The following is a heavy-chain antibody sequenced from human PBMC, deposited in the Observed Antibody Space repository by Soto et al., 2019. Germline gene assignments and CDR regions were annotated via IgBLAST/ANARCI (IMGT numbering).Heavy chain of an antibody. CDR1: GGSIGSYY. D-gene: IGHD2-2*01. V-gene: IGHV4-4*07. CDR3: ARACSSNSCYDVFDY. J-gene: IGHJ4*02. Sequence: SETLSLTCTVSGGSIGSYYWSWIRQPAGKGLEWIGRIYTSGSTNYNPSLKSRVTMSVDTSKNQFSLKLSSVTAADTAVYYCARACSSNSCYDVFDYWGQGTLVTVSS. CDR2: IYTSGST.